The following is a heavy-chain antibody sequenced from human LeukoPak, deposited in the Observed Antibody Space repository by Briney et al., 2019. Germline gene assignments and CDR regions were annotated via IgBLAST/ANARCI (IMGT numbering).Heavy chain of an antibody. V-gene: IGHV1-8*03. CDR2: INPNSDNT. CDR3: ARGPSGSWSSRVRYMDV. Sequence: ASVKVSCKASGYTFTSYDINWVRQATGQGLEWMGWINPNSDNTGYPQKFQGRVTITWNTSISTTYMELSSLRSEDTAVFYCARGPSGSWSSRVRYMDVWGKGTTVAVSS. J-gene: IGHJ6*03. D-gene: IGHD6-13*01. CDR1: GYTFTSYD.